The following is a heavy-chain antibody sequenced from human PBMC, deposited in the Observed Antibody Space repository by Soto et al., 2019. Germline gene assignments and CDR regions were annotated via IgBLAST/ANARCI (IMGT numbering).Heavy chain of an antibody. CDR3: AREAGSYNMGTFPLYSIDV. Sequence: QVQLVQSGPEVKKSGSSVKVSCKLSGGTFTSETISWVRQAPGQGLEWMGRIIPILGTGNYAQKFQGRITIPEDKSTNTGYMELSSLTSEDTAVYFCAREAGSYNMGTFPLYSIDVWGNGSTVTVSS. CDR2: IIPILGTG. V-gene: IGHV1-69*08. D-gene: IGHD3-10*01. CDR1: GGTFTSET. J-gene: IGHJ6*03.